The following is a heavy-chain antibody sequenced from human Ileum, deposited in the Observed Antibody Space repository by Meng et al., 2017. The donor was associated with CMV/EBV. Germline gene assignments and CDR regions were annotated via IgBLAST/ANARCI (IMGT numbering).Heavy chain of an antibody. CDR2: VSQDGRT. D-gene: IGHD6-19*01. CDR1: GLSVSNDYW. V-gene: IGHV4-4*02. CDR3: ASSSGWWRIDY. Sequence: QVQLQESGPRLVTPSGTLSLTCAVSGLSVSNDYWWTWVRQAPGKGLEWIGEVSQDGRTNSNPSLKSRLSMSVDKSKNQFSLNLRSVTAADTASYFCASSSGWWRIDYWGHGTLVTVSS. J-gene: IGHJ4*01.